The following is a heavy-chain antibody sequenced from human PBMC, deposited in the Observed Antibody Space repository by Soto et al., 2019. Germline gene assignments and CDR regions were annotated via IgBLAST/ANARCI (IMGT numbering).Heavy chain of an antibody. V-gene: IGHV3-30-3*01. CDR1: GFTLSSYA. D-gene: IGHD3-16*02. Sequence: QVQIVESGGGVVQPGRSLRLSCAASGFTLSSYAMHWVRQAPGRGLEWVTSISFDGGDKYYADSVMGRFSISRDNSKNRLYLQMNTLRAEDTAVYFCTRGAYLWGTYRYFDYWGQGTLVTVSS. J-gene: IGHJ4*02. CDR2: ISFDGGDK. CDR3: TRGAYLWGTYRYFDY.